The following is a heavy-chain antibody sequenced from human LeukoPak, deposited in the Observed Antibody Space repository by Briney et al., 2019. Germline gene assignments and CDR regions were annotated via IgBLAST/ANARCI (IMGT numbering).Heavy chain of an antibody. CDR3: ARGLAGAHSGAVYSDL. V-gene: IGHV4-59*01. Sequence: PSETLSLTCTVSGGSISYWTWIRQPPGKGLEWIGVIYDHGRTEYSPSLTSRVTMSLDTSKKQVSLRLRSVTAADTAAYYCARGLAGAHSGAVYSDLWGRGNLVTVSS. CDR2: IYDHGRT. CDR1: GGSISY. D-gene: IGHD1-26*01. J-gene: IGHJ2*01.